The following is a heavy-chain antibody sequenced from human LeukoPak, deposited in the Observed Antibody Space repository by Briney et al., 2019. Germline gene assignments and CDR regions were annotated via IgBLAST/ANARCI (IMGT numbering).Heavy chain of an antibody. D-gene: IGHD5-12*01. CDR1: GGSFSSGSYY. J-gene: IGHJ6*03. Sequence: SQTLSLTCSVLGGSFSSGSYYGSGIRQAAGKGLEWIGRIYTSGSTNYNPSLKSRVTISVDTSKHQFSLTLSSVTAADTAVYYCARDSIVAGHYYYYYMDVWGKGTTVTVSS. CDR3: ARDSIVAGHYYYYYMDV. CDR2: IYTSGST. V-gene: IGHV4-61*02.